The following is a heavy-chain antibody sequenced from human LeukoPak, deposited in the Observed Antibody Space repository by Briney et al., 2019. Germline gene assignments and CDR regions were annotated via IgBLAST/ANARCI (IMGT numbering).Heavy chain of an antibody. CDR1: GFTFSSYG. J-gene: IGHJ4*02. CDR2: IWYDGSNK. D-gene: IGHD3-16*01. Sequence: GGSLRLSCAASGFTFSSYGMHWVRQASGKGLEWVAVIWYDGSNKYYADSVKGRFTISRDNSKNALYLQMNSLRAEDTAVYYCARGDSIMITFGGVMAPDYWGQGTLVTVSS. CDR3: ARGDSIMITFGGVMAPDY. V-gene: IGHV3-33*01.